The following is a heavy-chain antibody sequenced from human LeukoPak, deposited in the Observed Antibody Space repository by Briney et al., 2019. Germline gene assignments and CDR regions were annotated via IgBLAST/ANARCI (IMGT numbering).Heavy chain of an antibody. CDR2: IKQDGSEE. V-gene: IGHV3-7*01. CDR1: GFTFSNYW. Sequence: PEGSLRLSCAASGFTFSNYWMSWVRQAPGKGLEWVANIKQDGSEEYYVDSVKGRFTISRDNAKNSLYLQMNSLRAEDTAVYYCAELGITMIGGVWGKGTTVTISS. CDR3: AELGITMIGGV. J-gene: IGHJ6*04. D-gene: IGHD3-10*02.